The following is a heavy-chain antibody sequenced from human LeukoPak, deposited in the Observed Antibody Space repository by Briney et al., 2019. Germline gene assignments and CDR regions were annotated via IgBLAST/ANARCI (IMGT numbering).Heavy chain of an antibody. D-gene: IGHD3-9*01. J-gene: IGHJ4*02. Sequence: GASLRLSCAASGFTFSNYAMSWVRQAPGKGLEWVSAIVGSGGSTYYADSVKGRFTISRDNPKNTLYLQMNSLRAEDTAVYYCAKWGDYDILTGYYDSDYWGQGTLVTVSS. CDR3: AKWGDYDILTGYYDSDY. CDR2: IVGSGGST. V-gene: IGHV3-23*01. CDR1: GFTFSNYA.